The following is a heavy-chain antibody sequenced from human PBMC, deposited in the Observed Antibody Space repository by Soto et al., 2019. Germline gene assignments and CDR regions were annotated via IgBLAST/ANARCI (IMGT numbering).Heavy chain of an antibody. CDR1: GGTLSSYA. D-gene: IGHD2-2*01. Sequence: SVKVSCTASGGTLSSYAMRWVRQAPGQALEWMGGIIPILGTANYAQKFQGRVTITADESTSTAYMELSSLRAEDTAVYYCAKGYCSGPSCYRGYGMDVWGQGTTVTVSS. CDR3: AKGYCSGPSCYRGYGMDV. J-gene: IGHJ6*02. CDR2: IIPILGTA. V-gene: IGHV1-69*13.